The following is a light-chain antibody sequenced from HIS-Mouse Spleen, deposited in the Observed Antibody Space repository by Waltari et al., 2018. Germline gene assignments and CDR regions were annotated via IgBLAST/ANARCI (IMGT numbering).Light chain of an antibody. CDR3: QQYDNLPIFT. V-gene: IGKV1-33*01. CDR2: DAS. Sequence: DIQMTQSPSSLSASVGDRVTITCQASQDISNYLKWYQQKPGKAPKLLIYDASNLETGVPSRFSGSGSGTDFTFTISSLQPEDIATYYCQQYDNLPIFTFGPGTKVDIK. J-gene: IGKJ3*01. CDR1: QDISNY.